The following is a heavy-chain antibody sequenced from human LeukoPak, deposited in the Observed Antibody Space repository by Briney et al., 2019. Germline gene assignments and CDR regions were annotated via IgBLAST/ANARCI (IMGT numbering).Heavy chain of an antibody. Sequence: GGSLRLSCAASGFTLNSYWMHWVRQAPGMGLVWVSHINSDGTTTRYADSVKGRFTISRDNAKNTLYLQMNSLRAEDTAVYYCATSGYSYGWYYFDFWGQGTLVTVSS. D-gene: IGHD5-18*01. CDR1: GFTLNSYW. CDR3: ATSGYSYGWYYFDF. V-gene: IGHV3-74*01. CDR2: INSDGTTT. J-gene: IGHJ4*02.